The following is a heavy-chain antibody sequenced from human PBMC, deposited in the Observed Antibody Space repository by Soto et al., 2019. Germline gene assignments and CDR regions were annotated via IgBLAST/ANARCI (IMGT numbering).Heavy chain of an antibody. J-gene: IGHJ5*02. CDR1: GYTFTSYD. CDR3: ARKRRDSSSWYNWFDP. D-gene: IGHD6-13*01. V-gene: IGHV1-8*01. Sequence: QVQLVQSGAEVKKPGASVKVSCKASGYTFTSYDINWVRQATGQGLEWMGWMNPTSGNTGSAQKFQGRVTMTRNTSITTAYMELSSLRSEDTAVYYCARKRRDSSSWYNWFDPWGQGTLVTVSS. CDR2: MNPTSGNT.